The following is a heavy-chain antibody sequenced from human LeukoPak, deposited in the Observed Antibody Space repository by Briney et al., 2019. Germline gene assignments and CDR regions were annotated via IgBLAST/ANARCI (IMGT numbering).Heavy chain of an antibody. CDR3: ARGVSGKYYYYYMDV. CDR2: INPNSGGT. CDR1: GYTFTGYY. D-gene: IGHD6-25*01. Sequence: GASVKVSCKASGYTFTGYYMHWVRQAPGQGLEWMGWINPNSGGTNYAQKFQGRVTMTRDTSISTAYMELSRLRSDDTAVYYCARGVSGKYYYYYMDVWAKGPRSPSP. V-gene: IGHV1-2*02. J-gene: IGHJ6*03.